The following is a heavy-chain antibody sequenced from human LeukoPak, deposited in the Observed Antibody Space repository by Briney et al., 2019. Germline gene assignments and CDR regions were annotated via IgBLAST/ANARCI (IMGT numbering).Heavy chain of an antibody. Sequence: GGSLRLSCAASGFTFSNYWMTWVRKAPGKGLERVANIKHDGSEKYYVDSVKGRFTISRDNAKNSLYLQMNSLRADDTAVYYCASSTAYYYYYMDVWGKGTTVTISS. CDR1: GFTFSNYW. CDR3: ASSTAYYYYYMDV. J-gene: IGHJ6*03. V-gene: IGHV3-7*01. CDR2: IKHDGSEK. D-gene: IGHD2-21*02.